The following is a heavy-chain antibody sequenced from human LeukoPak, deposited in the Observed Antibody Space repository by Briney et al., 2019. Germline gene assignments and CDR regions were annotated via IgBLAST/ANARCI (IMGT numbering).Heavy chain of an antibody. CDR3: ARDGAVAGLFDN. J-gene: IGHJ4*02. CDR1: GFIFSSYS. Sequence: GGSLRLSCAASGFIFSSYSMNWVRQAPGKGLEWVSYISSSSSTIYYAGSVKGRFTISRDNAKNSLYLQMNSLRAEDTAVCYCARDGAVAGLFDNWGQGTLVTVSS. V-gene: IGHV3-48*04. D-gene: IGHD6-19*01. CDR2: ISSSSSTI.